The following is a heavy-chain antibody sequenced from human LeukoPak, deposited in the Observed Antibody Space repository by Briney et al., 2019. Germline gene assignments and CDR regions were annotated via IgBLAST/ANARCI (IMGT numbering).Heavy chain of an antibody. CDR3: ARAKSGSPGAFDI. CDR2: IYHSGTT. J-gene: IGHJ3*02. D-gene: IGHD7-27*01. V-gene: IGHV4-38-2*01. Sequence: SETLSLTCGVSGYSISSTYYWGWIRRPPGKGLEWIGNIYHSGTTYNNPSLKSRVTISVDTSKNQFSLKLRSVTAADTAVYYCARAKSGSPGAFDIWGQGIMVTASS. CDR1: GYSISSTYY.